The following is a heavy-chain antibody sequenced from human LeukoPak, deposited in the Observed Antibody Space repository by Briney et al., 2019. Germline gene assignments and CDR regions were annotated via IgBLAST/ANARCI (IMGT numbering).Heavy chain of an antibody. D-gene: IGHD2-15*01. J-gene: IGHJ6*03. CDR3: ARAPGYCSGGSCQYYYYYYMDV. V-gene: IGHV3-9*01. CDR2: ISYSSGSI. Sequence: PGRSLRLSCAASGFTFDEYAMHWVRQAPGKGLEWVSGISYSSGSIGYVDSVKGRFTISRDNAKNSLYLQMNSLRAEDTAVYYCARAPGYCSGGSCQYYYYYYMDVWGKGTTVTVSS. CDR1: GFTFDEYA.